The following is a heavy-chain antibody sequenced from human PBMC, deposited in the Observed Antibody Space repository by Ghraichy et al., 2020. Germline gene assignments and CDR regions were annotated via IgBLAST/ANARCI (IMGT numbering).Heavy chain of an antibody. CDR1: GYTFTSYG. Sequence: ASVKVSCKASGYTFTSYGISWVRQAPGQGLEWMGWISAYNGNTNYAQKLQGRVTMTTDTSTSTAYMELRSLRSDDTAVYYCARSVRYFDWLLSSEYYFDYWGQGTLVTVSS. D-gene: IGHD3-9*01. CDR2: ISAYNGNT. V-gene: IGHV1-18*01. J-gene: IGHJ4*02. CDR3: ARSVRYFDWLLSSEYYFDY.